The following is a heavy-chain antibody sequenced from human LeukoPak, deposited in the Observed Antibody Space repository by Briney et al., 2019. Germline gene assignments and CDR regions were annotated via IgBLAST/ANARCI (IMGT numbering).Heavy chain of an antibody. D-gene: IGHD3-10*01. CDR2: ISSSGATI. J-gene: IGHJ5*02. Sequence: GGSLRLSCAASGFTFSSYEMNWVRQAPGKGLEWLSYISSSGATIYYADSVRGRFTMSRDNAKNSLYLQMNSLRAEDTAVYYCARESGITMLRGAHTPWGQGTLVTVSS. CDR3: ARESGITMLRGAHTP. V-gene: IGHV3-48*03. CDR1: GFTFSSYE.